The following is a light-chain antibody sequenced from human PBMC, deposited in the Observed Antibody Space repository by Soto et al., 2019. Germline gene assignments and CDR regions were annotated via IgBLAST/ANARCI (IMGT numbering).Light chain of an antibody. Sequence: EVVLTQSPGTLSVSPGERATLSCRASESVRTSLAWYQQKPGRSPSLLIYCASTRATGLPARFSGSGSGTEFTLTNRSLQPEDFAGYYCQQYADWPRTFGQGTKLEFK. CDR1: ESVRTS. CDR2: CAS. V-gene: IGKV3-15*01. J-gene: IGKJ1*01. CDR3: QQYADWPRT.